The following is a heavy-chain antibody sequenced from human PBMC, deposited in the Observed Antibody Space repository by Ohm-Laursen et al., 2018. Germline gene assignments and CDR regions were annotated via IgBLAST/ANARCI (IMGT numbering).Heavy chain of an antibody. CDR2: ISYDGTNK. D-gene: IGHD6-13*01. CDR1: GFTFSSYG. Sequence: SLRLSCAASGFTFSSYGMHWVRQAPGKGLEWVAVISYDGTNKYYADSVKGRFTISRDNSKNTLYLQMNSLRAEDTALYYCAKDIDTAGAFDIWGQGTMVTVSS. J-gene: IGHJ3*02. CDR3: AKDIDTAGAFDI. V-gene: IGHV3-30*18.